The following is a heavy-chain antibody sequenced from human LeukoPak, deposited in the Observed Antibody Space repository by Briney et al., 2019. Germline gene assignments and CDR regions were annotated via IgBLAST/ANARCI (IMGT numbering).Heavy chain of an antibody. D-gene: IGHD2-2*01. CDR1: GGSFSGYY. CDR3: ARVKYQLLAAGAFYYYYGMDV. Sequence: SETLSLTCAVYGGSFSGYYWSWIRQPPGKGLEWIGEINHSGSTNYNPSLKSRVTISVDTSKNQFSLKLSSVTAADTAVYYCARVKYQLLAAGAFYYYYGMDVWGQGTTVTVSS. V-gene: IGHV4-34*01. J-gene: IGHJ6*02. CDR2: INHSGST.